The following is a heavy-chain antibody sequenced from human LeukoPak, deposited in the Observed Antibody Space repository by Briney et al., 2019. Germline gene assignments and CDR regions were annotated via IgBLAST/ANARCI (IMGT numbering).Heavy chain of an antibody. J-gene: IGHJ3*02. Sequence: PPETLSLTCAVYGGSFSGYYWSWIRQPPGKGLEWIGEINHSGSTNYNPSLKSRVTISVDTSKNQFSLKLSSVTAADTAVYYCARRWHSSRMCAFDIWGQGTMVTVSS. D-gene: IGHD6-13*01. CDR2: INHSGST. CDR1: GGSFSGYY. V-gene: IGHV4-34*01. CDR3: ARRWHSSRMCAFDI.